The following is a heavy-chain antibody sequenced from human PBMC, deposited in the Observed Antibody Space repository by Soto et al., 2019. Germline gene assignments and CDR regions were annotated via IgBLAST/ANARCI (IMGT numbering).Heavy chain of an antibody. CDR2: FDPEDGET. CDR1: GYTFSGYY. V-gene: IGHV1-24*01. J-gene: IGHJ5*02. CDR3: ATAKEITYYYDSSGSNWFDP. Sequence: ASVKLSCKASGYTFSGYYMHWGRQAPGKGLEWMGGFDPEDGETIYAQKFQGRVTMTEDTSTDTAYMELSSLRSEDTAVYYCATAKEITYYYDSSGSNWFDPWGQGTLVTVSS. D-gene: IGHD3-22*01.